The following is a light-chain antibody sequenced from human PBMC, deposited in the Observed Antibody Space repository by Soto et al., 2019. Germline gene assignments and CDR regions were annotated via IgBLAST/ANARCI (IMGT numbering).Light chain of an antibody. CDR1: QSINGW. CDR2: DAS. Sequence: DIQMTQSPSTLSASVGDRVTITCRASQSINGWLAWYQQKPGKAPNLLIYDASSLESGVPSRFSGSGSGTEFTLTISSLQPDYFATYYCQQYNSYRTFGPGTKVEIK. V-gene: IGKV1-5*01. CDR3: QQYNSYRT. J-gene: IGKJ1*01.